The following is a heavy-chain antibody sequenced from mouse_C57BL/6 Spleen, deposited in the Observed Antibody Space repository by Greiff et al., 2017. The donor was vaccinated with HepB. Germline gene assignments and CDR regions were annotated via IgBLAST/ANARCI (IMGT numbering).Heavy chain of an antibody. CDR2: ISDGGSYT. CDR1: GFTFSSYA. V-gene: IGHV5-4*03. Sequence: EVKLVESGGGLVKPGGSLKLSCAASGFTFSSYAMSWVRQTPEKRLEWVATISDGGSYTYYPDNVKGRFPISRDNAKNNLYLQMSHLKSEDTAMYYCARGGDYYAMDYWGQGTSVTVSS. J-gene: IGHJ4*01. CDR3: ARGGDYYAMDY.